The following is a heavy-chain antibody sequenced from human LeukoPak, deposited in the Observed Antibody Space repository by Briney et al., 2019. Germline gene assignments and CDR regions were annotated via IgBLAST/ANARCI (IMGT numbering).Heavy chain of an antibody. J-gene: IGHJ4*02. CDR1: GGSFSGYY. CDR3: ARGALYYYDSSGYYPTEPFDY. D-gene: IGHD3-22*01. CDR2: INHSGST. Sequence: PSETLSLTCAVYGGSFSGYYWSWIRQPPGKGLEWIGEINHSGSTNYNPSLKSRVTISVDTSKNQFSLKLSSVTAADTAVYYCARGALYYYDSSGYYPTEPFDYWGQGTLVTVSS. V-gene: IGHV4-34*01.